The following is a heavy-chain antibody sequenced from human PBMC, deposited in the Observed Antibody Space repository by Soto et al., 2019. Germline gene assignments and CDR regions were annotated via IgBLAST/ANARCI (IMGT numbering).Heavy chain of an antibody. CDR3: ARERDFCSGPDY. D-gene: IGHD3-3*01. CDR2: ISSSSSYT. Sequence: GGSLRLSCAASGFTFSDYYMSWIRQAPGQGLERVLYISSSSSYTNYADSVKGRFTISRDNAKNSMYLQMNSLRAADTAVHSCARERDFCSGPDYWGQASLVTLSS. V-gene: IGHV3-11*05. CDR1: GFTFSDYY. J-gene: IGHJ4*02.